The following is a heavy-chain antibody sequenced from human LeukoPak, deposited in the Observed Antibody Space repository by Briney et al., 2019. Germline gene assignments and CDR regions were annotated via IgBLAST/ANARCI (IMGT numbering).Heavy chain of an antibody. CDR3: ASEVLAILDS. J-gene: IGHJ4*02. Sequence: GAPVKVSCKASGYTFTDSYLHWVRQAPGQGLEWMGWINPNNGDTNYAQNFQGRVAMTRVTSISTTYMELSSLRSDDTAVYYCASEVLAILDSWGQGTLVTVSS. CDR1: GYTFTDSY. CDR2: INPNNGDT. V-gene: IGHV1-2*02. D-gene: IGHD5-12*01.